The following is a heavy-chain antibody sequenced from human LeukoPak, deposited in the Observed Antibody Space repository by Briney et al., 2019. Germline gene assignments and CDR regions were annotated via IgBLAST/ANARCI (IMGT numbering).Heavy chain of an antibody. CDR3: ASSGQTYSSSSRYCSGGSCLDY. CDR1: GFTFSSYW. V-gene: IGHV3-7*01. D-gene: IGHD2-15*01. CDR2: IKQDGSEK. J-gene: IGHJ4*02. Sequence: GGSLRLSCAASGFTFSSYWMSWVRQAPGKGLEWVANIKQDGSEKYYVDSVKGRFTISRDNAKNSLYLQMNSLRAEDTAVYYCASSGQTYSSSSRYCSGGSCLDYWAREPWSPSPQ.